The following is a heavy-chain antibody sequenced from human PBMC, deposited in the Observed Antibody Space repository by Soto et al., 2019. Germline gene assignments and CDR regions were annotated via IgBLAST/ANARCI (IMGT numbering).Heavy chain of an antibody. CDR1: GYTFTSYG. V-gene: IGHV1-18*01. CDR2: ISAYNGNT. J-gene: IGHJ5*02. D-gene: IGHD3-10*01. Sequence: AASVKVSCKASGYTFTSYGISWVRQAPGQGLEWMGWISAYNGNTNYAQKLQGRVTMTTDTSTSTAYMELRSLRSDDTAVYYCARLWFGEKYNWFDPWGQGTLVTVSS. CDR3: ARLWFGEKYNWFDP.